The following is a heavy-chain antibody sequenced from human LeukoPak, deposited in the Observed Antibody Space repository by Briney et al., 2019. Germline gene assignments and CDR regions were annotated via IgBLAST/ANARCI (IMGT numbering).Heavy chain of an antibody. J-gene: IGHJ4*02. CDR1: GYTFTNYD. Sequence: GASVKVSCKASGYTFTNYDTYWVRQATGQGLEWMGWMNPNSGNSGSAQTFQGRVTMTRNTSMSSAYMELSSLRSEDTAVYYCARGSFSPWTTQSYFDYWGQGTLVTVSS. CDR3: ARGSFSPWTTQSYFDY. D-gene: IGHD1-14*01. V-gene: IGHV1-8*01. CDR2: MNPNSGNS.